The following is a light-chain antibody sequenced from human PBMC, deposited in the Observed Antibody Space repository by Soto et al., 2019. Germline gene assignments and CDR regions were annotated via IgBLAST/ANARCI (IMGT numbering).Light chain of an antibody. V-gene: IGLV2-14*01. CDR1: SSDIGGYNY. CDR2: EVS. J-gene: IGLJ1*01. CDR3: SAYTSIITLHV. Sequence: QSALTQPASVSGSPGQSITISCTGTSSDIGGYNYVSWYQQYPGKAPKLMIYEVSNRPSGVSNRFSGSKSGNTASLTISGLQAEDEADYYCSAYTSIITLHVFGGGTKLTVL.